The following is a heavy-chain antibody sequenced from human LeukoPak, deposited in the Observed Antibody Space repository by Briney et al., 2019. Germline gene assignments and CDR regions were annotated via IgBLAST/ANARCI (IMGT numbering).Heavy chain of an antibody. J-gene: IGHJ4*02. CDR2: IGKDGREK. D-gene: IGHD3-3*01. CDR3: ASMQSGRAFDY. Sequence: GGSLRLSCAASGFTFSDYWMSWVRQAPGKGLEWVANIGKDGREKYYVDSVKGRFTISRDNAQNSLYLQMNSLRAEDTAVYYCASMQSGRAFDYWGQGTLVTVSS. V-gene: IGHV3-7*01. CDR1: GFTFSDYW.